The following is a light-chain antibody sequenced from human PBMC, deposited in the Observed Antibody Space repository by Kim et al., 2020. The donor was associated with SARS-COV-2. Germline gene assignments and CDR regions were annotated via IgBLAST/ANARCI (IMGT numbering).Light chain of an antibody. CDR2: DVA. CDR3: YSYTSSSTLV. J-gene: IGLJ3*02. Sequence: QSALTQPASVSGSPGQSITISCTGTSSDIGGFNYVSWFQQHPGNAPKLMIYDVANRPSGVSNRFSGSTSGNTASLTISGLQAEDEADYYCYSYTSSSTLVFGGGTQLTVL. CDR1: SSDIGGFNY. V-gene: IGLV2-14*03.